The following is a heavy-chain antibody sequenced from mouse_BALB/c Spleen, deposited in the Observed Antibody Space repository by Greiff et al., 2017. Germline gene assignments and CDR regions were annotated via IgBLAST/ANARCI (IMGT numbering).Heavy chain of an antibody. CDR1: GYTFTSYW. D-gene: IGHD2-14*01. V-gene: IGHV1-87*01. CDR3: ARNYRYGGEYYAMDY. J-gene: IGHJ4*01. CDR2: IYPGDGDT. Sequence: QVQLQQSGAELARPGASVKLSCKASGYTFTSYWMQWVKQRPGQGLEWIGAIYPGDGDTRYTQKFKGKATLTADKSSSTAYMQLSSLASEDSAVYYCARNYRYGGEYYAMDYWGQGTSVTVSS.